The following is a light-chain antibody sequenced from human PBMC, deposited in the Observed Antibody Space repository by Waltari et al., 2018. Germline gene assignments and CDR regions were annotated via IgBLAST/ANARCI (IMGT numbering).Light chain of an antibody. CDR1: SGDVGSFNL. V-gene: IGLV2-23*02. J-gene: IGLJ2*01. CDR3: CSYAGSTTFVV. CDR2: EDS. Sequence: QSALTQPASVSGSPGQSITISCTGTSGDVGSFNLVSWYQQHPGEAPKLMIYEDSKRPSGVSNRFSGSKSGNTASLTISGIQAADEADYYCCSYAGSTTFVVFGGGTKLTVL.